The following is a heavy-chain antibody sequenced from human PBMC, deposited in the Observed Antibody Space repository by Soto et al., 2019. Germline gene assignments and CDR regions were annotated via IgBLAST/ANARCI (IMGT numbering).Heavy chain of an antibody. J-gene: IGHJ6*02. CDR1: GYSSTSYW. Sequence: PGAPLKTSCKGSGYSSTSYWSGWVRQMPGKGLEWMGIIYPGDSDTRYSPSFQGQVTISADKSISTAYLQWSSLKASDTAMYYCARQSRAAAGTFLCYGMDVWGQGTTVTVSS. CDR2: IYPGDSDT. CDR3: ARQSRAAAGTFLCYGMDV. D-gene: IGHD6-13*01. V-gene: IGHV5-51*01.